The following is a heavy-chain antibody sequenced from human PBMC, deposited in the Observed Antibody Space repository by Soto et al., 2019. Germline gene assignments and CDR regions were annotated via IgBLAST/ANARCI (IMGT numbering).Heavy chain of an antibody. Sequence: SETLSLTCSVLDDSISDSRYYWGWIRQSPEKGLEWIGSISHDGHAYYNPPLKSRVTLFADTSRNQFSLKMKSVTVADTALYFCARQVYGDYLGGNWFDPWGQAAPVPVSS. D-gene: IGHD4-17*01. CDR3: ARQVYGDYLGGNWFDP. CDR2: ISHDGHA. CDR1: DDSISDSRYY. V-gene: IGHV4-39*01. J-gene: IGHJ5*02.